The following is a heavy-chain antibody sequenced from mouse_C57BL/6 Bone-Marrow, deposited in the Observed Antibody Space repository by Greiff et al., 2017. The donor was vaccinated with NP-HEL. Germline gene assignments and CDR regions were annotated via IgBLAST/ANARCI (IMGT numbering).Heavy chain of an antibody. CDR2: INPNYGTT. CDR1: GYSFTDYN. J-gene: IGHJ4*01. CDR3: AREEEERQLYAMDY. Sequence: LVESGPELVKPGASVKISCKASGYSFTDYNMNWVKQSNGKSLEWIGVINPNYGTTSYNQKFKGKATLTVDQSSSTAYMQLNSLTSEDSAVYYCAREEEERQLYAMDYWGQGTSVTVSS. V-gene: IGHV1-39*01. D-gene: IGHD3-2*01.